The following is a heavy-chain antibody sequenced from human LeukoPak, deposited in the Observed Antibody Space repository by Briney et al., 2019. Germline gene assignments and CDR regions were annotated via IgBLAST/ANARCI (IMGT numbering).Heavy chain of an antibody. J-gene: IGHJ4*02. CDR2: TVGIGPDT. CDR3: ARDSSMLRGPLVIYYFDF. V-gene: IGHV3-23*01. CDR1: GFTFTNYA. Sequence: PGGSLRLSCAASGFTFTNYAMTWVRQAPGKGLEWVAATVGIGPDTYHADSVKGRFTISRDNSKNTLYLQMNSLRADDTAVYYCARDSSMLRGPLVIYYFDFWGQGTLVTVSS. D-gene: IGHD3-10*01.